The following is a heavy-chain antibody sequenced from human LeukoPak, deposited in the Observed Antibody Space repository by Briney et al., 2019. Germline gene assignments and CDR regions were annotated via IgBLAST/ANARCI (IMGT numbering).Heavy chain of an antibody. D-gene: IGHD5-24*01. CDR2: IRYDGSDK. CDR3: AAINIAQLPIRVY. Sequence: GGSLTLSCAASGFTFSVYCMQWVRQAPGKGLEWVSFIRYDGSDKYYADSVKGRFTITRDNSKNTLYLQKNSMRVEDTVDYYCAAINIAQLPIRVYWGQGTLVTVSS. CDR1: GFTFSVYC. J-gene: IGHJ4*02. V-gene: IGHV3-30*02.